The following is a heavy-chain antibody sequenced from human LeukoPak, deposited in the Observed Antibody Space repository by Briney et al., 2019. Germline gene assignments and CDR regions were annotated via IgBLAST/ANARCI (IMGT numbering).Heavy chain of an antibody. CDR2: ISFHNGNT. V-gene: IGHV1-3*01. Sequence: ASVTVSCKASGYTIISYTMHWVRQAPGQRLEWMGWISFHNGNTNYAQKFHGRLTMTTGTSTSTAYMELRSLRSDDTGVYYCARDVPGSIGTTARFDPWGQGTLVTVSS. J-gene: IGHJ5*02. CDR3: ARDVPGSIGTTARFDP. D-gene: IGHD1-1*01. CDR1: GYTIISYT.